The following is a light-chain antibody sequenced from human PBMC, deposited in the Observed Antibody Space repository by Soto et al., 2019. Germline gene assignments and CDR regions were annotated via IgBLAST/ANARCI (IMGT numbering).Light chain of an antibody. CDR2: GAS. CDR1: QSVSSN. Sequence: EIVMTQSPATLSVSPGERATLSCRASQSVSSNLAWYQQKPGQAPRLLIYGASTRATGIPARFSGSGSGTEFTLTISSLPSEDCAVYYCQQYNNWPLYTFGQGTKLEIK. V-gene: IGKV3-15*01. J-gene: IGKJ2*01. CDR3: QQYNNWPLYT.